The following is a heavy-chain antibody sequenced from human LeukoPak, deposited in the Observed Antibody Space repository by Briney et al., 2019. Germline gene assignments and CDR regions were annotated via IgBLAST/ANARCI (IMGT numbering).Heavy chain of an antibody. J-gene: IGHJ4*02. V-gene: IGHV3-33*01. D-gene: IGHD3-9*01. Sequence: PGRSLRLSCAASGFTFSSYGMHWVRQAPGKGLEWVAVIWNEGSNKYYADSVKGRFTISRDNSKNTLYLQMNSLRAEDTAVYYCARDGDILTGSFDYWGQGTLVTVSS. CDR2: IWNEGSNK. CDR3: ARDGDILTGSFDY. CDR1: GFTFSSYG.